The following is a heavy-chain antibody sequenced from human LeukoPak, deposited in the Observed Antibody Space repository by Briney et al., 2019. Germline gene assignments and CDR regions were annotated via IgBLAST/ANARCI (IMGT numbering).Heavy chain of an antibody. CDR1: GFTFSSNS. CDR3: ASLDYGDSKDDY. CDR2: ISSSGSTI. J-gene: IGHJ4*02. Sequence: GGSLRLSCAASGFTFSSNSMNWVRQAPGKGLEWVSYISSSGSTIYYADSVKGRFTISRDNAKNSLYLQMNSLRAADTAVYYCASLDYGDSKDDYWGQGTLVTVSS. D-gene: IGHD4-17*01. V-gene: IGHV3-48*04.